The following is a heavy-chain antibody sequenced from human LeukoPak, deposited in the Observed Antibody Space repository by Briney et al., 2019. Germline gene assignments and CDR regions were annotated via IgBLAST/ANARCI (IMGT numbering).Heavy chain of an antibody. D-gene: IGHD4-23*01. J-gene: IGHJ5*02. Sequence: GGSLRLSCAGSGFTFSSYTMNWVRQAPGKGLEWVSYISDTSFTIYYADSVRGRFTTSRGNAKNSLFLQMDSLRDDDTAVYYCARDGGKGIDPWGQGTLVTVSS. CDR3: ARDGGKGIDP. V-gene: IGHV3-48*02. CDR2: ISDTSFTI. CDR1: GFTFSSYT.